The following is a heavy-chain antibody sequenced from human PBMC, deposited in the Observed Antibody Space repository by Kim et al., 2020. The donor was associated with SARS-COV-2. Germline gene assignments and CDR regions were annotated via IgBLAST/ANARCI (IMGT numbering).Heavy chain of an antibody. Sequence: DGSTSYAQKLQGRVTVTRDTSTSTVYMELSSLRSEDTAVYYCATGAAATGNWGQGTQVTVSS. CDR2: DGST. V-gene: IGHV1-46*01. J-gene: IGHJ4*02. CDR3: ATGAAATGN. D-gene: IGHD6-13*01.